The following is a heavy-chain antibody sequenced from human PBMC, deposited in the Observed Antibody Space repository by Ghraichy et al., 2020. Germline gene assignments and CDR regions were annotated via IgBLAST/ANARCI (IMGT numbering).Heavy chain of an antibody. D-gene: IGHD1-20*01. CDR2: INAGNGNT. V-gene: IGHV1-3*01. J-gene: IGHJ5*02. CDR1: GYIFTSYA. Sequence: ASVKVSCKASGYIFTSYAMHWVRQAPGQRLEWMGWINAGNGNTKYSQKFQGRVTITRDTSASTAYLELSSLRSEDTAVYYCARGITGTLDWFDPWGQGTLVTVSS. CDR3: ARGITGTLDWFDP.